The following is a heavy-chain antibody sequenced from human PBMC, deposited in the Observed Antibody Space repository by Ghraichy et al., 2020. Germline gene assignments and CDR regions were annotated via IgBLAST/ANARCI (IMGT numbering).Heavy chain of an antibody. D-gene: IGHD3-22*01. J-gene: IGHJ2*01. CDR1: GGSISSYY. CDR3: ARPHYYDSSGYSTLDWYFDL. CDR2: IYYSGST. V-gene: IGHV4-59*01. Sequence: SQTLSLTCTVSGGSISSYYWGWIRQPPGKGLEWIGYIYYSGSTNYNPSLKSRVTISVDTSKNQFSLKLSSVTAADTAVYYCARPHYYDSSGYSTLDWYFDLWGRGTLVTVSA.